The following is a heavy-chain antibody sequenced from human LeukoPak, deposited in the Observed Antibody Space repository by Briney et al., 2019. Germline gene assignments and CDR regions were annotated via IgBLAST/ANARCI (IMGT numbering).Heavy chain of an antibody. J-gene: IGHJ1*01. V-gene: IGHV4-30-2*01. D-gene: IGHD2-2*01. CDR3: AGADCSSTSCYPEYFQH. CDR1: GGSISSGGYS. Sequence: SQTLSLTCAVSGGSISSGGYSWSWIRQPPGKGLEWIGYIYHSGSTYYNPSLKSRVTISVDRSKNQFSLKLSSVTAADTAVYYCAGADCSSTSCYPEYFQHWGQGTLVTVSS. CDR2: IYHSGST.